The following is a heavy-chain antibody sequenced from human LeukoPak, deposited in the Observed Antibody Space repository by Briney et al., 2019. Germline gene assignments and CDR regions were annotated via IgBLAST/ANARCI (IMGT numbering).Heavy chain of an antibody. CDR2: ITGGGDDT. CDR3: VRKNRDFNAAFDI. Sequence: PGGSLRLSCTASGFTFSNYAMSWVRQAPGEGLEWILAITGGGDDTYNADSVKGRFTISRDTSQNTLSLQMNSLRAEDTAVYYCVRKNRDFNAAFDIWGQGTVVTVSS. J-gene: IGHJ3*02. D-gene: IGHD2-21*02. V-gene: IGHV3-23*01. CDR1: GFTFSNYA.